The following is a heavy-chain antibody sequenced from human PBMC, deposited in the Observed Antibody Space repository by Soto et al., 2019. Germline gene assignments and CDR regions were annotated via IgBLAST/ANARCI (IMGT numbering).Heavy chain of an antibody. CDR3: ASSSGGPTPEYFQH. Sequence: EVQLVESGGGLVQPGGSLRLSFAASGFTFSSYSMNWVRQAPGRGLGWVSYISSSSSTIYYADSVKGRFTISRDNAKNSLYLQMNRLRDEDTAVYYCASSSGGPTPEYFQHWGQGTLVTVSS. D-gene: IGHD3-10*01. J-gene: IGHJ1*01. CDR2: ISSSSSTI. V-gene: IGHV3-48*02. CDR1: GFTFSSYS.